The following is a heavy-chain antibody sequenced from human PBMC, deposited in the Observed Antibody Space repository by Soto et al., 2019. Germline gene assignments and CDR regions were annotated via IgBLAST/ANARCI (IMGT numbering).Heavy chain of an antibody. V-gene: IGHV3-9*01. CDR2: ISWNGGSI. D-gene: IGHD2-2*01. CDR3: AKDIGLYCSSTSCYVN. Sequence: GGSLRLSCAASGFTFDDYAMHWVRQAPGKGLEWVSGISWNGGSIGYADSVKGRFTISRDNAKNSLYLQMNSLRAEDTALYYCAKDIGLYCSSTSCYVNWGQGTLVTVSS. CDR1: GFTFDDYA. J-gene: IGHJ4*02.